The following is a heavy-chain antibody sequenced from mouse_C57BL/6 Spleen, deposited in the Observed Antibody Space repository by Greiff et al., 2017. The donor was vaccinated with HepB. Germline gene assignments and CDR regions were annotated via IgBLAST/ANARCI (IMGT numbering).Heavy chain of an antibody. CDR1: GYTFTDYY. J-gene: IGHJ3*01. D-gene: IGHD2-4*01. CDR2: IYPGSGNT. V-gene: IGHV1-76*01. Sequence: QVHVKQSGAELVRPGASVKLSCKASGYTFTDYYINWVKQRPGQGLEWIARIYPGSGNTYYNEKFKGKATLTAEKSSSTAYMQLSSLTSEDSAVYFCARSDYDYAGFAYWGQGTLVTVSA. CDR3: ARSDYDYAGFAY.